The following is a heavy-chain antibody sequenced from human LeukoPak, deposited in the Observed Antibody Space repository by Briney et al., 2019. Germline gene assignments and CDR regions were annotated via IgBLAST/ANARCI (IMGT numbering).Heavy chain of an antibody. V-gene: IGHV4-39*01. CDR1: GGSISRSSYY. J-gene: IGHJ4*02. Sequence: SETLSLTCTISGGSISRSSYYWGWIRQPPGKGLDWIGSFYYSGSTYYYNPSLRSRVTISVDTSKNQFSLKLSSVTAADTAVYYCARHRFTYDHCFDSWGPVVLVIVSS. CDR2: FYYSGSTY. D-gene: IGHD3-22*01. CDR3: ARHRFTYDHCFDS.